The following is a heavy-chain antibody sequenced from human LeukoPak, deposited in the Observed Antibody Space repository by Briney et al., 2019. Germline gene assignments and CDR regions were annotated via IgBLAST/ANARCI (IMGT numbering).Heavy chain of an antibody. V-gene: IGHV3-7*01. CDR1: GFTFGGYW. J-gene: IGHJ4*02. D-gene: IGHD2-2*01. Sequence: GGSLRLSCAASGFTFGGYWMNWVRQAPGKGLEWVANINQGGSEKYYVDSVKGRFTISRDNAKNSLYLQMNSLRAEDTAVYYCARDGAPGAHCSSTSCAIRWGQGTLVSVSS. CDR3: ARDGAPGAHCSSTSCAIR. CDR2: INQGGSEK.